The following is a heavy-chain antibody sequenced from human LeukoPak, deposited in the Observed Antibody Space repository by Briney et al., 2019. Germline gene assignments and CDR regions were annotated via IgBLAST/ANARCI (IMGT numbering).Heavy chain of an antibody. D-gene: IGHD6-19*01. CDR3: GKTTTGYSSGRNPAWPVDY. CDR1: GFTFSSYA. V-gene: IGHV3-23*01. J-gene: IGHJ4*02. CDR2: IFGSGGSA. Sequence: GGSLRLSCTASGFTFSSYAMYWVRQAPGKGLEWVSGIFGSGGSAHYADSVKGRFTIPRDNSQNTVYLQMNSLRAEDTAVYYCGKTTTGYSSGRNPAWPVDYWGQGTLVTVSS.